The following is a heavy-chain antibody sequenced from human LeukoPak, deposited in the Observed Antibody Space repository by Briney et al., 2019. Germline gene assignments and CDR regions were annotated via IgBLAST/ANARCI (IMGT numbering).Heavy chain of an antibody. D-gene: IGHD4-17*01. CDR1: GFTFSSYG. V-gene: IGHV3-33*01. CDR3: ARDHNGDYVRTYFDY. J-gene: IGHJ4*02. Sequence: GRSLRLSCAASGFTFSSYGIHWVRQAPGKGLEWVAVIWYDGSNKYYADSVKGRFTISRDNSKNTLYLQMNSLRAEDTAVYYCARDHNGDYVRTYFDYWGQGTLVTVSS. CDR2: IWYDGSNK.